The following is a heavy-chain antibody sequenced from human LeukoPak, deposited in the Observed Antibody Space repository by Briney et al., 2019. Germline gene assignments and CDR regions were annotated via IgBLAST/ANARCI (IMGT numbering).Heavy chain of an antibody. CDR3: ARVWNSRVWNVLLDY. J-gene: IGHJ4*02. Sequence: GGSLRLSCAASGFTFSSYAMSWVRQAPGKGLEWVSSISSSSSYIYYADSVKGRFTISRDNAKNSLYLQMNSLRAEDTAVYYCARVWNSRVWNVLLDYWGQGTLVTVSS. V-gene: IGHV3-21*01. CDR2: ISSSSSYI. CDR1: GFTFSSYA. D-gene: IGHD1-7*01.